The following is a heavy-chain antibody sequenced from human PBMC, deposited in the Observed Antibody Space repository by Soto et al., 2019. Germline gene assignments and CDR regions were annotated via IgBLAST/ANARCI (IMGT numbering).Heavy chain of an antibody. J-gene: IGHJ3*02. CDR2: ISYDGSNK. CDR3: AKDKSQWRAGAFDI. V-gene: IGHV3-30*18. Sequence: GGSLRLSCAASGFTFSNYGMHWVRQAPGKGLEWVAVISYDGSNKYYADSVKGRFTISRDNSKNTLYLQVNSLRAEDTAVYYCAKDKSQWRAGAFDIWGQGTMVT. D-gene: IGHD6-19*01. CDR1: GFTFSNYG.